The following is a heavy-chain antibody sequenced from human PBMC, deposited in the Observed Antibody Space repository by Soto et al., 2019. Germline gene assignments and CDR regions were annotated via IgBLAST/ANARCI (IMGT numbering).Heavy chain of an antibody. Sequence: SVKVSCKASGGTFSSYAISWVRQAPGQGLEWMGGIIPIFGTANYAQKFQGRVTVTADESTSTAYMELSSLRSEDTAVYYCGRHILRSYHRSGYNGPRWEHWFVHWGHGTLAPV. J-gene: IGHJ5*02. V-gene: IGHV1-69*13. CDR2: IIPIFGTA. CDR3: GRHILRSYHRSGYNGPRWEHWFVH. D-gene: IGHD3-22*01. CDR1: GGTFSSYA.